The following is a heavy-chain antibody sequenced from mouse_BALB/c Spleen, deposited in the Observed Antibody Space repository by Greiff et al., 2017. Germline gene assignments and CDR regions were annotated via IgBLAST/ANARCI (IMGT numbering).Heavy chain of an antibody. J-gene: IGHJ4*01. Sequence: VQLQESGAELVKPGASVKLSCKASGYTFTSYYMYWVKQRPGQGLEWIGEINPSNGGTNFNEKFKSKATLTVDKSSSTAYMQLSSLTSEDSAVYYCTRGGVSYYAMDYWGQGTSVTVSS. CDR3: TRGGVSYYAMDY. CDR1: GYTFTSYY. V-gene: IGHV1S81*02. CDR2: INPSNGGT.